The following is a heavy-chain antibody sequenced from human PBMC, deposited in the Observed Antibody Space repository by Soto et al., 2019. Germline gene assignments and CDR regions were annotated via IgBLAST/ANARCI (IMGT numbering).Heavy chain of an antibody. Sequence: SVKVSCKASGGTFSSYAISWVRQAPGQGREWMGGIIPIFGTANYAQKFQGRVTITADESTSTAYMELSSLRSEDTAVYYCARGTHPRRPSGDSSPYYYYYYGMDVWGQGXTVTVYS. CDR3: ARGTHPRRPSGDSSPYYYYYYGMDV. CDR2: IIPIFGTA. D-gene: IGHD2-21*02. V-gene: IGHV1-69*13. J-gene: IGHJ6*02. CDR1: GGTFSSYA.